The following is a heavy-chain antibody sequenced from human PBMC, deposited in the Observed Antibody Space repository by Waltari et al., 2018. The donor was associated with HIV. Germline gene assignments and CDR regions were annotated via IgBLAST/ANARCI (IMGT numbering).Heavy chain of an antibody. J-gene: IGHJ6*02. Sequence: QVQLVESGGGLVKPGGSLRPSCAASGFTFSDYYLSWIRQAPGKGLEWVSYISSSGSTIYYADSVKGRFTISRDNAKNSLYRQRSSLRAEATAVDYCATGGGQFRFGVAKRTYGMDVWGQGTTVTVSS. CDR2: ISSSGSTI. D-gene: IGHD3-10*01. CDR3: ATGGGQFRFGVAKRTYGMDV. V-gene: IGHV3-11*01. CDR1: GFTFSDYY.